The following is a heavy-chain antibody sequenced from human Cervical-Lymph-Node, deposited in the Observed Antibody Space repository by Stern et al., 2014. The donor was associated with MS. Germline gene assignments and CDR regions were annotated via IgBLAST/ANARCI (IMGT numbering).Heavy chain of an antibody. V-gene: IGHV2-26*01. J-gene: IGHJ4*02. D-gene: IGHD3-3*01. CDR2: IFSNDEK. Sequence: QVTLRESGPVLVKPTETLTLTCTVSGLSLSNARMGVSWIRQPPGKALEWLAHIFSNDEKSDSTSLKSRLTISKDTSKSQVVLTMTNMDPVDTATYYCARSRITIFGVVITYFDYWGQGTLVTVSS. CDR3: ARSRITIFGVVITYFDY. CDR1: GLSLSNARMG.